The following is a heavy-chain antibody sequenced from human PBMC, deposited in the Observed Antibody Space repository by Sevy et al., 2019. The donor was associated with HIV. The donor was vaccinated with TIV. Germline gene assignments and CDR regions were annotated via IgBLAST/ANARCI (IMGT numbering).Heavy chain of an antibody. V-gene: IGHV3-15*01. Sequence: GVSLRLSCAASGFTFINAWMSWVRQAPGKGLEWVGRIKSKADGGTTDYAAPVKGRFTVSRDDSKNTVDLQMNSLETXXXXXXXXXXXXXXXXXXGSRGDYWGQGTLVTVSS. D-gene: IGHD3-10*01. CDR2: IKSKADGGTT. CDR3: XXXXXXXXXXGSRGDY. J-gene: IGHJ4*02. CDR1: GFTFINAW.